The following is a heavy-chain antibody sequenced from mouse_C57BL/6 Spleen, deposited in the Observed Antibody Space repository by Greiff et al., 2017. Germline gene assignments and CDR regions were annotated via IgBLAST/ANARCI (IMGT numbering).Heavy chain of an antibody. CDR2: IRNKANNHAT. CDR3: TRGVPITTDYFDY. Sequence: EVKVEESGGGLVQPGGSMKLSCAASGFTFSDAWMDWVRQSPEKGLEWVAEIRNKANNHATYYAESVKGRFTISRDDSKSSVYLQMNSLRAEDTGIYYCTRGVPITTDYFDYWGQGTTLTVSS. D-gene: IGHD1-1*01. CDR1: GFTFSDAW. V-gene: IGHV6-6*01. J-gene: IGHJ2*01.